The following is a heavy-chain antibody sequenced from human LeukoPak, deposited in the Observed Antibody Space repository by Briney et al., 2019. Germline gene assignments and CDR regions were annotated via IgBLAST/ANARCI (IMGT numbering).Heavy chain of an antibody. V-gene: IGHV3-23*01. CDR3: AKYVLVTGADTFDI. CDR2: ISGGSERI. J-gene: IGHJ3*02. D-gene: IGHD2-15*01. Sequence: GGSLRPSCAASGFTFSSYPMTWVRQAPGKGLEWVSSISGGSERIFHADSVKGRFTISRDNFKNTLYLQMDSLRAEDTAVYFCAKYVLVTGADTFDIWGQGTMVTVYS. CDR1: GFTFSSYP.